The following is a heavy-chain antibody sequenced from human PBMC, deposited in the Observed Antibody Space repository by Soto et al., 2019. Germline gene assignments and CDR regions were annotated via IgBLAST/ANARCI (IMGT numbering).Heavy chain of an antibody. Sequence: GGSLRLSCAASGFSFSSYSMNWVRQAPGKGLEWVSSISSSSYIYYADSVKGRFTISRDNTKNSLYLQMNSLRAEDTAVYYCARESTGYEYWGQGTLVTVSS. J-gene: IGHJ4*02. D-gene: IGHD1-1*01. CDR1: GFSFSSYS. CDR2: ISSSSYI. V-gene: IGHV3-21*01. CDR3: ARESTGYEY.